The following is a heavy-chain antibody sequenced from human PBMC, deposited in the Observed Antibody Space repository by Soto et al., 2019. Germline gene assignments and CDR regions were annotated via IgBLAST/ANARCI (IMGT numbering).Heavy chain of an antibody. CDR2: SIPIFGTA. V-gene: IGHV1-69*01. J-gene: IGHJ5*02. Sequence: QVQLVQSGAEVKKPGSSVKVSCKASGGTFSSYAITWVRQAPGQGLEWMGGSIPIFGTANYAPKFQGRVTITADESLTTAYMELSSLRSEDTAVYYCARDFPSSSSDPWGQGTLVTVSS. CDR3: ARDFPSSSSDP. CDR1: GGTFSSYA.